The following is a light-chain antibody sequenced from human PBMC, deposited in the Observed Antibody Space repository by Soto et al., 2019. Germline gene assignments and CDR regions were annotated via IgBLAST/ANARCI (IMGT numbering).Light chain of an antibody. V-gene: IGLV2-14*01. CDR3: SSYTSSSTVV. CDR2: DVS. J-gene: IGLJ2*01. Sequence: QSVLTQPASVSGSPGQSITISCTGTSSDVGGYNYVSWYQQHPGKAPKLMIYDVSNRPSGLSNRFSGSKSGNTASLTISGLQAEDEADYYCSSYTSSSTVVFGGGTQLTVL. CDR1: SSDVGGYNY.